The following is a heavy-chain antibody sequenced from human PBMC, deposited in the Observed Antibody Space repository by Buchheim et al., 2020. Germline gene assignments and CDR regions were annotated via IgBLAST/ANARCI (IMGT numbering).Heavy chain of an antibody. V-gene: IGHV3-30*18. CDR2: ISYDGSNK. J-gene: IGHJ4*02. CDR3: AKDGVLLWFGESGPTPSFLDY. CDR1: GFTFSSYG. Sequence: QVQLVESGGGVVQPGRSLRLSCAASGFTFSSYGMHWVRQAPGKGLEWVAVISYDGSNKYYADSVKGRFTISRDNSKNTLYLQMNSLRAEDTAVYYCAKDGVLLWFGESGPTPSFLDYWGQGTL. D-gene: IGHD3-10*01.